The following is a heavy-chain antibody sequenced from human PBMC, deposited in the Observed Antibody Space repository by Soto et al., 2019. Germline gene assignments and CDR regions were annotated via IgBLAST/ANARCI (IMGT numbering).Heavy chain of an antibody. V-gene: IGHV4-61*08. CDR3: ARLEYSSGWYRFGY. CDR1: GGSIMSGGHY. Sequence: SETLSHTCTVSGGSIMSGGHYWSWIRQHPGKGLEWIVYIYYSGSTNYNPPLKSRVTISVDTSKNQFSLKLSSVTAADTAVYYCARLEYSSGWYRFGYWGQGTLVTVSS. CDR2: IYYSGST. J-gene: IGHJ4*02. D-gene: IGHD6-19*01.